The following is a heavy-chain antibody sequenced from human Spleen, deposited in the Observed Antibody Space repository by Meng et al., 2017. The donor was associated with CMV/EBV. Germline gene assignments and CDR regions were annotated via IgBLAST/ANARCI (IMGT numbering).Heavy chain of an antibody. CDR1: GGSISSSSYY. CDR2: IYYSGST. CDR3: ARQLRFLEWLPLHALDYYYYYGMDV. D-gene: IGHD3-3*01. J-gene: IGHJ6*02. V-gene: IGHV4-39*07. Sequence: SQTLSLTCTVSGGSISSSSYYWGWIRQPPGKGLEWIGSIYYSGSTYYNPSLKSRVTISVDTSKNQFSLKLSSVTAADTAVYYCARQLRFLEWLPLHALDYYYYYGMDVWGQGTTVTVSS.